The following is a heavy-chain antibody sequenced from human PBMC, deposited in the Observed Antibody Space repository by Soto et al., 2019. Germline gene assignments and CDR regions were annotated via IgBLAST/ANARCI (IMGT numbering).Heavy chain of an antibody. CDR2: ISYDGSNK. Sequence: GGSLRLSCAASGFTFSSYGMHWVRQAPGKGLEWVAVISYDGSNKYYADSVKGRFTISRDNSKNTLYLQMNSLRAEDTAVYYCAKEGGAQWLVPHLYFQHWGQGTLVTVSS. CDR1: GFTFSSYG. J-gene: IGHJ1*01. D-gene: IGHD6-19*01. CDR3: AKEGGAQWLVPHLYFQH. V-gene: IGHV3-30*18.